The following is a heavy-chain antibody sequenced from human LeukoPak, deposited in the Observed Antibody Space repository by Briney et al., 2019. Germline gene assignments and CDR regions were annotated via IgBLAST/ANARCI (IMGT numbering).Heavy chain of an antibody. J-gene: IGHJ4*02. Sequence: HPSETLSLTCTVSGGSISSSSDYWGWIRQAPGKGLEWIGSFFVSGSTHYNPSLRSRATLFVDTSKNQFSLKLTSMTAADAATYFCARQFATAAADTRGYFDYWGQGTVVAVSS. CDR3: ARQFATAAADTRGYFDY. CDR2: FFVSGST. D-gene: IGHD6-25*01. V-gene: IGHV4-39*01. CDR1: GGSISSSSDY.